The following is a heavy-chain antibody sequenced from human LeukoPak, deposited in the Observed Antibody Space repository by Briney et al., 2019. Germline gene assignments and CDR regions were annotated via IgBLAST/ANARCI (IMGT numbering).Heavy chain of an antibody. J-gene: IGHJ5*02. V-gene: IGHV4-39*01. CDR3: ARHRGYNWNYWFDP. CDR1: GGSISSSSYY. D-gene: IGHD1-7*01. CDR2: IYYSGST. Sequence: SETLSLTCTVSGGSISSSSYYWGWIRQPPGKGLEWIVSIYYSGSTYYNPSLKSRVTISVDTSKNQFSLKLNSVTAADTAVYYFARHRGYNWNYWFDPWGQGTLVTVSS.